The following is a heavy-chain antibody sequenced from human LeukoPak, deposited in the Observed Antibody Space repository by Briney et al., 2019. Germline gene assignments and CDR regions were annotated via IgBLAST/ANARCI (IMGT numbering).Heavy chain of an antibody. Sequence: GGSLRLSCAASGFTFSDHYMDWIRQVPGEGLEWVGRAKNKVDSYTIQYAASVRGRFSISRDDSKNSLYLQMNSLKTEDTAVYYCTRGHYYGSGTYFDEDTFDIWGRGTMVTVSS. CDR3: TRGHYYGSGTYFDEDTFDI. D-gene: IGHD3-10*01. J-gene: IGHJ3*02. CDR1: GFTFSDHY. CDR2: AKNKVDSYTI. V-gene: IGHV3-72*01.